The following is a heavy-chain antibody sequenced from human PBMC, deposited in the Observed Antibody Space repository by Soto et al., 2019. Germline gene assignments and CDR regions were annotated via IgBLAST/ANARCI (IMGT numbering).Heavy chain of an antibody. CDR2: VYYSGST. V-gene: IGHV4-59*08. J-gene: IGHJ6*03. CDR3: ARVRTTLDFYYYYMDV. D-gene: IGHD2-2*01. CDR1: GDSISDDY. Sequence: SETLSLTCTVSGDSISDDYWTWIRQPPGKALEWIGYVYYSGSTSYNPSFKSRVTISVDTSKTQFSLKLSSVTAADTAVYYCARVRTTLDFYYYYMDVWGIGTTVTVSS.